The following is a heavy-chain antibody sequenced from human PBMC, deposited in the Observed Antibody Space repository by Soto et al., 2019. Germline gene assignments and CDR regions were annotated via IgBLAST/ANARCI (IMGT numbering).Heavy chain of an antibody. D-gene: IGHD3-10*01. CDR2: MNPNTGNT. Sequence: QVQLVQSGAEVKKPGASVKVSCEASGYTFADYDINWVRQAAGQGLEWMGWMNPNTGNTAYAQKFQGRLSLTRNTSKGTGYLGLRVLTSEGTAIYYSARCFTSYSDHWAQATLVTASS. CDR1: GYTFADYD. V-gene: IGHV1-8*01. J-gene: IGHJ5*02. CDR3: ARCFTSYSDH.